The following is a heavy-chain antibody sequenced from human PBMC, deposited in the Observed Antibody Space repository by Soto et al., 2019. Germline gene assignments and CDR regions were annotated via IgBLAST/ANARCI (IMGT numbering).Heavy chain of an antibody. CDR1: GFTFSNAW. CDR3: TTDPGLVVVPAAIHDWFDP. V-gene: IGHV3-15*01. CDR2: IKSKTDGGTT. J-gene: IGHJ5*02. Sequence: GGSLRLSCAASGFTFSNAWMSWVRQAPGKGLEWVGRIKSKTDGGTTDYAAPVKGRFTISRDDSKNTLYLQMNSLKTEDTAVYYCTTDPGLVVVPAAIHDWFDPWGQGTLVTVSS. D-gene: IGHD2-2*01.